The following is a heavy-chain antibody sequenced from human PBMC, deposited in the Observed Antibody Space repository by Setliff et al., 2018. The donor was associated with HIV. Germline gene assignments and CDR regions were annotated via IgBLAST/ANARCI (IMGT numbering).Heavy chain of an antibody. CDR1: GFTFTNYW. V-gene: IGHV5-51*01. J-gene: IGHJ4*02. D-gene: IGHD3-22*01. Sequence: LKISCQASGFTFTNYWIAWVRQTPGKGLEWMGIINPGDSDTRYRPSFQGQVTISVDKSINTAYLQWTGLKASDSATYYCAASFNDKSDYYSVFVYWGQGTLVTVSS. CDR2: INPGDSDT. CDR3: AASFNDKSDYYSVFVY.